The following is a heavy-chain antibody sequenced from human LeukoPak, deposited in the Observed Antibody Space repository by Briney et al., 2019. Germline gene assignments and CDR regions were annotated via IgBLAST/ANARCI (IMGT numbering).Heavy chain of an antibody. CDR2: INHSGST. D-gene: IGHD1-26*01. CDR1: GGSFSGYY. Sequence: SETLSLTCAVYGGSFSGYYWSWIRRPPGKGLEWIGEINHSGSTNYNPSLKSRLTISPDTSKNQFSLKLTSVTAADTAVYYCTREVRSAWASFDPWGQGTLVIVSS. J-gene: IGHJ5*02. CDR3: TREVRSAWASFDP. V-gene: IGHV4-34*01.